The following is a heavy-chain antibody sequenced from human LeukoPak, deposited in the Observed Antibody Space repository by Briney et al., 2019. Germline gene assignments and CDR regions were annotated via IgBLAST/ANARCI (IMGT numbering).Heavy chain of an antibody. V-gene: IGHV3-30*18. CDR3: AKKRLRGSYYFDD. J-gene: IGHJ4*02. D-gene: IGHD1-26*01. CDR2: ISYDGSNK. Sequence: PGGSLRLSCAASGFTFSGYGMHWVRQAPGKGLEWMTFISYDGSNKYYADSVKGRFTISRDNSKNSLYLQMDSLRTEDTAVYYCAKKRLRGSYYFDDWGQGTLVTVPS. CDR1: GFTFSGYG.